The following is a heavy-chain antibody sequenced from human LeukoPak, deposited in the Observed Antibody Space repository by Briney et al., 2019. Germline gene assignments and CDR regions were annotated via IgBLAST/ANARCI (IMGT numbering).Heavy chain of an antibody. CDR2: ISGSGGST. CDR3: AKDKNIGGYSSSWYYFDY. J-gene: IGHJ4*02. CDR1: GFTFSSYA. Sequence: GGSLRLSCAASGFTFSSYAMSWVRQVPGKGLEWVSAISGSGGSTYYADSVKGRFTISRDNSKNTLYLQMNSLRAEDTALYYCAKDKNIGGYSSSWYYFDYWGQGTLVTVSS. D-gene: IGHD6-13*01. V-gene: IGHV3-23*01.